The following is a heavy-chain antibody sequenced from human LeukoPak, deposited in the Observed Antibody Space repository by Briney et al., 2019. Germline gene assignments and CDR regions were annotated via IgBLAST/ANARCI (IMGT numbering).Heavy chain of an antibody. V-gene: IGHV3-13*01. CDR1: GLTFSSYD. J-gene: IGHJ3*02. Sequence: GGSLRLSFEASGLTFSSYDMHWVGQAPGRGLEWVSYIGIAGDTSYPDSVKGRSTISRENAKNSMYLQMNSLKDGDTAVYCCIRAGIQVSGIDAFDIWGQGTMVTVSS. CDR2: IGIAGDT. CDR3: IRAGIQVSGIDAFDI. D-gene: IGHD5/OR15-5a*01.